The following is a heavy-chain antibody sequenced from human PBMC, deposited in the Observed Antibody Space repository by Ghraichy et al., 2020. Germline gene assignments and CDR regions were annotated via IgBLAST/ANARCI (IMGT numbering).Heavy chain of an antibody. CDR3: TRNYGAYEFDY. D-gene: IGHD4-17*01. V-gene: IGHV3-73*01. J-gene: IGHJ4*02. Sequence: GGSLRLSCAASGFTFSGSAMHWVRQASGKGLEWVGRIRSKANSYATTYAASVTGRFTISRDDSKNTAYLQLNSLKTEDTAVYYCTRNYGAYEFDYWGQGTLVTVSS. CDR2: IRSKANSYAT. CDR1: GFTFSGSA.